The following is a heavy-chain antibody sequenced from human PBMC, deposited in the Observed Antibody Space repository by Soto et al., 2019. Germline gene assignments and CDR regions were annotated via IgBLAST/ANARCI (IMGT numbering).Heavy chain of an antibody. D-gene: IGHD5-12*01. V-gene: IGHV1-69*01. CDR1: GGTFSSYA. Sequence: QVQLVQSGAEVKKPGSSVKVSCKASGGTFSSYAISWVRQAPGQGLEWMGGIIPIFATSNYAQKFQGRVTITADESTTTAYMALSSLRSEDTAVYYCARGVEHSGYDFFYWGQGTLVTVSS. CDR2: IIPIFATS. CDR3: ARGVEHSGYDFFY. J-gene: IGHJ4*02.